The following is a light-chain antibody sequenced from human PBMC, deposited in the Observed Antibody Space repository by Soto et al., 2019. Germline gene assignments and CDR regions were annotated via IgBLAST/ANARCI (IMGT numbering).Light chain of an antibody. J-gene: IGKJ4*01. Sequence: EIVLTQSPATLSLSPGERATLSCRASQSVSSYLAWFQQKPGQAPRLLIYDASNRATGIPARFSGSGSGTDFTLTISSLEPEDFAVYYCQQRTIWPLTCGGGTKVEIK. V-gene: IGKV3-11*01. CDR1: QSVSSY. CDR3: QQRTIWPLT. CDR2: DAS.